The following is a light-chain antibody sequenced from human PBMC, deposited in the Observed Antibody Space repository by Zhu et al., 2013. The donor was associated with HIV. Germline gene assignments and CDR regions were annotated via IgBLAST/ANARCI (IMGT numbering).Light chain of an antibody. CDR3: QQYFKSPCN. CDR2: ASS. V-gene: IGKV3-20*01. CDR1: QSVSGL. J-gene: IGKJ2*02. Sequence: EIVLTQSPATLSLSPGERATLSCRASQSVSGLLAWYQQKPGQAPRLLIYASSTRATGIPDRFSGSGSGTDFTLTIRSLEPEDFAMYYCQQYFKSPCNFGQGTRLEI.